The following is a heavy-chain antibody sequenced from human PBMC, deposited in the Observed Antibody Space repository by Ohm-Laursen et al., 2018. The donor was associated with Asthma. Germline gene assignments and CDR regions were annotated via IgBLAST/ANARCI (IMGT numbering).Heavy chain of an antibody. Sequence: SLRLSCTASGFTFSSYAMSWVRQAPGKGLAWVSSISATSGSIYYADSVKGRFTISRDNSKNTLDLQMNSLGAEDTAVYYCAKDGGFDYGYGFHYWGQGTLVTVSS. CDR2: ISATSGSI. CDR1: GFTFSSYA. CDR3: AKDGGFDYGYGFHY. J-gene: IGHJ4*02. D-gene: IGHD5-18*01. V-gene: IGHV3-23*01.